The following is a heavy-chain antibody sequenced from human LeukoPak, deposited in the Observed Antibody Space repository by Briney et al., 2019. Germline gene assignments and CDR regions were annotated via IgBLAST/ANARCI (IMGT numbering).Heavy chain of an antibody. V-gene: IGHV1-2*02. CDR2: INPNSGGT. CDR3: ARGDSSGWYLVDY. Sequence: ASVKVSCKASGYTFTGYYMHWERQAPGQGLEWMGWINPNSGGTNYAQKFQGRVTMTRDTSISTAYMELSRLRSDDTAVYYCARGDSSGWYLVDYWGQGTLVTVSS. J-gene: IGHJ4*02. CDR1: GYTFTGYY. D-gene: IGHD6-19*01.